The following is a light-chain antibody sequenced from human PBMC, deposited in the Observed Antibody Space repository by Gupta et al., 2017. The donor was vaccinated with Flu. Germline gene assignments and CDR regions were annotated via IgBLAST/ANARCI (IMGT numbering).Light chain of an antibody. V-gene: IGLV2-14*01. J-gene: IGLJ2*01. CDR1: SSDVGGYNY. CDR2: EVS. Sequence: HSALTHPAPASRTPRDSITISCTGTSSDVGGYNYVSWYQQHPGKAPKLMIYEVSNRPSGVSNRFSGSKSGNKASLTISGLQAEDEADYYCSSYTSSSTGVVFGGGTKLTVL. CDR3: SSYTSSSTGVV.